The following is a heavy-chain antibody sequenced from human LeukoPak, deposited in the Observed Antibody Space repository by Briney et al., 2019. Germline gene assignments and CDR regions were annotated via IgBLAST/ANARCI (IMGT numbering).Heavy chain of an antibody. D-gene: IGHD3-10*01. CDR3: ARDYYGSGSYYAPFDY. Sequence: ASVEVCCKASAYTFTGYYMHWVRQAPGQGLEWMGWINPNSGGTNYAQKFQGRVTMTRDTSISTAYMELSRLRSDDTAVYYCARDYYGSGSYYAPFDYWGQGTLVIVSS. CDR2: INPNSGGT. CDR1: AYTFTGYY. V-gene: IGHV1-2*02. J-gene: IGHJ4*02.